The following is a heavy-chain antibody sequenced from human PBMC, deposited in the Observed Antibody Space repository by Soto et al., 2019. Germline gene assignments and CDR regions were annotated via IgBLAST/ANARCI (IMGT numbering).Heavy chain of an antibody. D-gene: IGHD2-8*02. J-gene: IGHJ4*01. V-gene: IGHV4-39*02. CDR2: VYYNGNT. CDR3: ARRPKKSGLFDF. CDR1: GASISSSSYY. Sequence: SETLSLTCTVSGASISSSSYYWGWIRQPPGMGLERIGTVYYNGNTYYNPSLKSRVTISVDTSKNHFSARLSSVTAADTAMYYCARRPKKSGLFDFWGHGTLVTVSS.